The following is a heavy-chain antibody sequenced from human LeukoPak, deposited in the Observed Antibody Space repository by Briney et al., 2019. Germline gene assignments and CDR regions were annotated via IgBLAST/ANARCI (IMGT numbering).Heavy chain of an antibody. J-gene: IGHJ4*02. V-gene: IGHV4-34*01. CDR3: ARRYYYNLGSFPFDF. Sequence: SETLSLTCAVSGGPFSGYFWSWIRQSSGKGLEWIGEIHNSGTTNYNPSLNSRVTISEDTSKTQFYLNLSSVTAADTAVYYCARRYYYNLGSFPFDFWGQGTLVTVSS. CDR1: GGPFSGYF. D-gene: IGHD3-10*01. CDR2: IHNSGTT.